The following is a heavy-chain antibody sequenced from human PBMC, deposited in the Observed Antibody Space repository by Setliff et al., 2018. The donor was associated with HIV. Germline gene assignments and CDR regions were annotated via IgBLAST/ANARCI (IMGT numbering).Heavy chain of an antibody. V-gene: IGHV4-4*07. CDR2: IYTSGST. J-gene: IGHJ4*02. CDR1: GGSISSYY. CDR3: AGGLHYGLGKFGY. D-gene: IGHD3-10*01. Sequence: PSETLSLTCTVSGGSISSYYWSWIRQPAGKGLEWIVRIYTSGSTNYNPSLKSRVTMSLDTSKNQFSLKLSSVTAADTAVYYCAGGLHYGLGKFGYWGQGTLVTVSS.